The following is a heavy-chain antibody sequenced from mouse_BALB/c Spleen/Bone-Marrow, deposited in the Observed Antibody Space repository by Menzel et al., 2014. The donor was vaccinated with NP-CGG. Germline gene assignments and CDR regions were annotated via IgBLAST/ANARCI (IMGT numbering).Heavy chain of an antibody. D-gene: IGHD2-1*01. CDR3: ARVYGNYDAMDY. J-gene: IGHJ4*01. CDR1: GYTFTTYT. Sequence: VQLQQSGAELARPGASVKMSCRASGYTFTTYTMHWVKQRPGQGLEWIGYINPSSGYTYYNQKFKDKATLTADKSSSAAYVGLSSLSSEDSAIYYCARVYGNYDAMDYWGQGTSVSVSS. CDR2: INPSSGYT. V-gene: IGHV1-4*01.